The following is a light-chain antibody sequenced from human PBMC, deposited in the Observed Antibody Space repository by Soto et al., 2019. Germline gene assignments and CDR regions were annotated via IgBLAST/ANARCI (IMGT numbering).Light chain of an antibody. J-gene: IGKJ1*01. CDR3: QQYNNWPTWT. CDR2: GAS. CDR1: QSMSSN. V-gene: IGKV3-15*01. Sequence: EIVMTQSTATLSVSPGERATLSCRASQSMSSNLAWYQQKPGQAPRLLIYGASTGATGIPARFSGSGSGTEFTLTISILQSEDFAIYYCQQYNNWPTWTFGQGTKVEVK.